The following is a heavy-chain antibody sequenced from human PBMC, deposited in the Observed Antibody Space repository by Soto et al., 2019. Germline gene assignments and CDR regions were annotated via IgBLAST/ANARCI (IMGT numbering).Heavy chain of an antibody. CDR1: GYTFSNYA. D-gene: IGHD6-19*01. Sequence: QVQLVQSGAEEKKPGASVKVSCKSSGYTFSNYAIHWVRQAPGQRLEWMGWISAGNGITKYSQNFQGRVTITRDTSASTAYMERSSLGSEDTAVYYCARDEGDSSGWYWVYWGQGTLVTVSS. V-gene: IGHV1-3*05. CDR3: ARDEGDSSGWYWVY. J-gene: IGHJ4*02. CDR2: ISAGNGIT.